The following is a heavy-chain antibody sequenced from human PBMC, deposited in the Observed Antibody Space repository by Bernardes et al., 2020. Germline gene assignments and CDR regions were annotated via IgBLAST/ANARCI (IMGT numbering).Heavy chain of an antibody. CDR3: ARETGDSSRKFYSYHGMDV. J-gene: IGHJ6*02. CDR1: GFTVSNNY. D-gene: IGHD3-22*01. CDR2: IYSGGGT. V-gene: IGHV3-53*01. Sequence: GWSLRLSCAASGFTVSNNYMSWVRQAPGKGLEWVSAIYSGGGTFYADSVKGRFTISRDISENTVYLQMNSLRAEDTALYYCARETGDSSRKFYSYHGMDVWGQGTTVTVFS.